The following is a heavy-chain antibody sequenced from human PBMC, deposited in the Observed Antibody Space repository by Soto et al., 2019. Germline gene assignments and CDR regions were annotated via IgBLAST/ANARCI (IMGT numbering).Heavy chain of an antibody. V-gene: IGHV4-30-4*01. CDR3: AREKGYISGPKKFDY. J-gene: IGHJ4*02. D-gene: IGHD5-12*01. Sequence: SETLSLTCTVSGASISSGDYFWSWIRQSPGKGLEWIGYIYDSGSSYYNPSLKSRVTMSVDTSKNQFSLKLRSVTAADTAVYCCAREKGYISGPKKFDYWGQGTLLTVSS. CDR1: GASISSGDYF. CDR2: IYDSGSS.